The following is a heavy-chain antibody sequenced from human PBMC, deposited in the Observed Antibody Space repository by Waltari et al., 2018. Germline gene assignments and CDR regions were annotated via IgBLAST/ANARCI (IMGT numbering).Heavy chain of an antibody. CDR1: AHTLTELS. D-gene: IGHD3-3*01. J-gene: IGHJ4*02. Sequence: QVQLIQSGAEVKKPGASLRVSCTVSAHTLTELSMHWVRQAPGKGLEWMAGFDPGDGDRLYARAFQGRITMTEDTPADTAYLELSSLRSNDTAIYFCATGLITISGVTNDFWGQGTLVTVSS. V-gene: IGHV1-24*01. CDR2: FDPGDGDR. CDR3: ATGLITISGVTNDF.